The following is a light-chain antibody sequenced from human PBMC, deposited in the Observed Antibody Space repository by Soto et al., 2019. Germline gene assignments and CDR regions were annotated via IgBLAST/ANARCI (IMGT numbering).Light chain of an antibody. CDR3: SSYTSSSTLYYV. J-gene: IGLJ1*01. CDR1: SSDVGGYNY. CDR2: DVS. V-gene: IGLV2-14*01. Sequence: QSVLTRPASVSGSAGQSITISCTGTSSDVGGYNYVSWYQQHPGKAPKLMIYDVSNRPSGVSNRFSGSKSGNTASLTISELQAEDEADYYCSSYTSSSTLYYVFGTGTKVTVL.